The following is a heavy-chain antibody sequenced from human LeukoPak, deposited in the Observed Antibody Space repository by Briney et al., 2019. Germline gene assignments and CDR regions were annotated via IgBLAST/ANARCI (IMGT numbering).Heavy chain of an antibody. D-gene: IGHD3-16*02. V-gene: IGHV4-59*01. CDR2: SHKSGST. CDR3: ARLIGLGEVSPYFDF. Sequence: SETLSLTCTVSGGSISNYYWTWIRQSPGKTLEWIECSHKSGSTHYNPSLRSRVTISVDTSKSQFSLKLNSVTAPDTAVYYCARLIGLGEVSPYFDFWGQGRLVTVSS. CDR1: GGSISNYY. J-gene: IGHJ4*02.